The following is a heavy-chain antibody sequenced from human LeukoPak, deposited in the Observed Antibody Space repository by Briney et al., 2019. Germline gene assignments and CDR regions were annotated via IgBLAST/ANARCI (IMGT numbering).Heavy chain of an antibody. J-gene: IGHJ4*02. D-gene: IGHD3-16*02. CDR3: ARHYVWGGYRYWDN. CDR2: INHSGST. CDR1: GGSFSGYY. Sequence: SETLSLTCAVYGGSFSGYYWSWIRQPPGKGLEWIGEINHSGSTNYNPSLKSRVTISVDTSKSQFSLKLRSVTAADTAIYYFARHYVWGGYRYWDNWGQGTLVTVSS. V-gene: IGHV4-34*01.